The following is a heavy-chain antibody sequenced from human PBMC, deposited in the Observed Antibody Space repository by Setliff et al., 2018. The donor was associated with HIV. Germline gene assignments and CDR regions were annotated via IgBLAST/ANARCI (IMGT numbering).Heavy chain of an antibody. CDR1: GYTFTSYD. D-gene: IGHD5-18*01. V-gene: IGHV1-8*01. CDR3: ARGPVDTAMVRGDYLYYMDV. CDR2: MNPNSGDT. Sequence: ASVKVSCKASGYTFTSYDINWVRQATGQGLEWMGWMNPNSGDTGYARKFQGRVTMTRSTSISTAYMELSSLKSEDTAVYYCARGPVDTAMVRGDYLYYMDVWGKGTTVTVSS. J-gene: IGHJ6*03.